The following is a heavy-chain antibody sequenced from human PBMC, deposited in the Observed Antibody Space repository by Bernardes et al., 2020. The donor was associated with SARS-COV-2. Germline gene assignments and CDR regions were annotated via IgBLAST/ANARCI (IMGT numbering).Heavy chain of an antibody. V-gene: IGHV5-10-1*01. CDR2: IDPSDSYT. CDR3: ARHNAGHSFGDAY. CDR1: GYSFTSYW. J-gene: IGHJ4*02. Sequence: GESLKISCNGSGYSFTSYWITWVRQMPGKGLEWLGRIDPSDSYTNYSPSFQGHVTMSADKSIGTAYLQWSSLKATDTAMYYCARHNAGHSFGDAYWGQGTKVPVSS. D-gene: IGHD5-18*01.